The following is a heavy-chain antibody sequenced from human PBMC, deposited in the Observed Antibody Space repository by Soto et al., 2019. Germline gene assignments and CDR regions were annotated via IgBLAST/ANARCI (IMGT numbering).Heavy chain of an antibody. J-gene: IGHJ4*02. CDR2: ITGSGGST. V-gene: IGHV3-23*01. CDR1: GFTFSTYA. D-gene: IGHD4-17*01. Sequence: EVQLLESGGGLVQPGGSLRLSCAASGFTFSTYAMIWVRQAPGKGLEWVSVITGSGGSTYYADSVKGRFTISRDNSKDTRYLQMNCLRAEDTAVYYCAKDRYGDYGGVDYWGQGTLVTVSS. CDR3: AKDRYGDYGGVDY.